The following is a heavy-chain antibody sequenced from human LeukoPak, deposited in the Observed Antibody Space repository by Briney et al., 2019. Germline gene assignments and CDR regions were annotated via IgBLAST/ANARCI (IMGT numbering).Heavy chain of an antibody. V-gene: IGHV1-2*02. J-gene: IGHJ4*02. D-gene: IGHD5-18*01. CDR3: ARGTWIQLSSLGY. Sequence: ASVKVSCKASGYTFTGYYMHWVRQAPGQGLEWMGWINPNSGGTNYAQKFQGRVIMTRDTSISTAYMELSRLRSDDTAVYYCARGTWIQLSSLGYWGQGTLVTVSS. CDR2: INPNSGGT. CDR1: GYTFTGYY.